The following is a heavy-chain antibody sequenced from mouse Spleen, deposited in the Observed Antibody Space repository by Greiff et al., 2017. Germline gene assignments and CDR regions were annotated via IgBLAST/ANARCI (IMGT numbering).Heavy chain of an antibody. CDR2: IDPSDSYT. D-gene: IGHD4-1*01. V-gene: IGHV1-50*01. CDR1: GYTFTSYW. Sequence: QVQLQQSGAELVKPGASVKLSCKASGYTFTSYWMQWVKQRPGQGLEWIGEIDPSDSYTNYNQKFKGKATLTVDTSSSTAYMQLSSLTSEDSAVYYCARGLGQGFAYWGQGTLVTVSA. J-gene: IGHJ3*01. CDR3: ARGLGQGFAY.